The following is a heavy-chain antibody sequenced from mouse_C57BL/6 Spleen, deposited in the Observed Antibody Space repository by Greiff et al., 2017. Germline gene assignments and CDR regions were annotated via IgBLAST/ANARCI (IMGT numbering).Heavy chain of an antibody. Sequence: EVKLVESGEGLVKPGGSLKLSCAASGFTFSSYAMSWVRQTPEKRLAWVAYISSGGDYIYYADTVKGRFTISRDNARNTLYLQMSSLKSEDTAMYYCTRDKDYYGSSFDYWGQGTTLTVSS. CDR2: ISSGGDYI. CDR3: TRDKDYYGSSFDY. D-gene: IGHD1-1*01. V-gene: IGHV5-9-1*02. CDR1: GFTFSSYA. J-gene: IGHJ2*01.